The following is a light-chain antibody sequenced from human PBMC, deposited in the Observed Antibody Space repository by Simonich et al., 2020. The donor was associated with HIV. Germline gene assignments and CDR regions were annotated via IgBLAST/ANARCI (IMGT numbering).Light chain of an antibody. CDR1: SGHSSYA. CDR3: QTWGTGINWV. V-gene: IGLV4-69*01. Sequence: QLVLTQSPSASASLGASVKLTCTLSSGHSSYAIAWHQQEPEKDPRYLMKLNSAGSHSKGDGIPDRFSGSSSGAERYLTISSLQSEDEADYYCQTWGTGINWVFGGGTKLTVL. J-gene: IGLJ3*02. CDR2: LNSAGSH.